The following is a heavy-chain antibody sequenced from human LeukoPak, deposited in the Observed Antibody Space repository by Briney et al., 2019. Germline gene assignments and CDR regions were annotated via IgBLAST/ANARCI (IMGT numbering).Heavy chain of an antibody. CDR3: AKDPRLRYFDWLLAHFDY. J-gene: IGHJ4*02. Sequence: GGSLRLSCGASGFTFSSYAMSWVRQAPGKGLEWVSAISGSGGSTYYADSVKGRFTISRDNSKNTLYLQMNSLRAEDTAVYYCAKDPRLRYFDWLLAHFDYWGQGTLVTVSS. D-gene: IGHD3-9*01. CDR2: ISGSGGST. V-gene: IGHV3-23*01. CDR1: GFTFSSYA.